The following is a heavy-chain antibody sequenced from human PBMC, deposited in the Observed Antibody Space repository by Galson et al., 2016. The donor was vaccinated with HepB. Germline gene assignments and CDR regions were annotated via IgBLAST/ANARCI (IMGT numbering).Heavy chain of an antibody. D-gene: IGHD3-16*01. Sequence: SETLSLTCTVSGDSVSGYYWGWIRQSPGKGLEYIGYKHYRGWADYNPSLNRRVTISLDTSKSQFSLTLTSVTAADTGMYYCARLSCSTTDCLHPPYDSWGQGTLVTVSA. CDR2: KHYRGWA. V-gene: IGHV4-59*02. CDR1: GDSVSGYY. J-gene: IGHJ4*02. CDR3: ARLSCSTTDCLHPPYDS.